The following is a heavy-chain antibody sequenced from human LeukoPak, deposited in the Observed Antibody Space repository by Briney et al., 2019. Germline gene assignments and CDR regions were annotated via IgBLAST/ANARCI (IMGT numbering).Heavy chain of an antibody. J-gene: IGHJ4*02. V-gene: IGHV3-23*01. CDR1: GFTFSSYA. CDR2: ISASGGST. D-gene: IGHD3-22*01. CDR3: AKGSGVLGYYDSSGASPYYFDY. Sequence: GGSLRLSCAASGFTFSSYAMSWVRQAPGKGLEWVSAISASGGSTYYADSVKGRFTISRDNSKNTLCLQMNSLRGEDTAVYYCAKGSGVLGYYDSSGASPYYFDYWGQGTLVTVSS.